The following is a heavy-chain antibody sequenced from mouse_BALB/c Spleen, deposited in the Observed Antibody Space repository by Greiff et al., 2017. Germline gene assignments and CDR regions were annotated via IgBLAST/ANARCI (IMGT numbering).Heavy chain of an antibody. CDR2: ISSGSSTI. J-gene: IGHJ3*01. CDR1: GFTFSSFG. CDR3: ARGDYDGFAY. D-gene: IGHD2-4*01. V-gene: IGHV5-17*02. Sequence: EVMLVESGGGLVQPGGSRKLSCAASGFTFSSFGMHWVRQAPENALEWVAYISSGSSTIYYADTVKGRFTIARDNPKNTLFLQMTSLRSEDTAMYYCARGDYDGFAYWGQGTLVTVSA.